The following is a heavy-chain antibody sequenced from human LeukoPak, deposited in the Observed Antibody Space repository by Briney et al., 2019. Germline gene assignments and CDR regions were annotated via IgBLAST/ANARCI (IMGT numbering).Heavy chain of an antibody. CDR3: ARQGYADFSPRPFDY. CDR2: VYYSGKT. V-gene: IGHV4-39*01. Sequence: SETLSLTCTVSGVSMSSSSYYWAWIRQSPGKGLEWIGSVYYSGKTNYNPSLKNRVTISVDTSKNQFSLKLRSVTAADTAVFYCARQGYADFSPRPFDYWGQGTLVTVSS. J-gene: IGHJ4*02. D-gene: IGHD4-17*01. CDR1: GVSMSSSSYY.